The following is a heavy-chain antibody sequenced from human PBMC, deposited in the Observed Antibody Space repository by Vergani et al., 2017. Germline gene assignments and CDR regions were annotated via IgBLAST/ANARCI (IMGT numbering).Heavy chain of an antibody. Sequence: EVQLVQSGAEVKKPGESLKISCKGSGYSFTSYWIGWVRQMPGKGLEWMGIIYPGDSDTRYSPSFQGQVTISADKSISTAYLQWSSLKASDTAMYYCARTGHTEYCGGDCYSFWYFDLWGRGTLVTVSS. V-gene: IGHV5-51*01. CDR2: IYPGDSDT. CDR1: GYSFTSYW. J-gene: IGHJ2*01. CDR3: ARTGHTEYCGGDCYSFWYFDL. D-gene: IGHD2-21*02.